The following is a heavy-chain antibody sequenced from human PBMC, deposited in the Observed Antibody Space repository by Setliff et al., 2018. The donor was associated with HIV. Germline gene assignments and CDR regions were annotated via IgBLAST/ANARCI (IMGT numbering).Heavy chain of an antibody. CDR2: ISPGSAAA. V-gene: IGHV1-2*06. CDR3: AKGQGPVDY. J-gene: IGHJ4*02. CDR1: GYTFTGYY. Sequence: GASVKVSCKASGYTFTGYYVHWVRQAPGQGLEWMGRISPGSAAANYAQKFQGRVTMTRDASTTTAYMEVNRLTSDDTAVYYCAKGQGPVDYWGQGTLVTVSS.